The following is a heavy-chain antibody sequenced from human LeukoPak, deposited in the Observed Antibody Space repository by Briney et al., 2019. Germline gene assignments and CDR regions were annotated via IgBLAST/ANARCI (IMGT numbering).Heavy chain of an antibody. Sequence: PGGSLRLSCVASGFTFSTYSMNWVRQAPGKGLEWVSYITSSSSAKYYADSVKGRFTISRGNAENSLYLQMNSLRAEDTAVYYCTRDQEGSDYWGQGTLVTVSS. V-gene: IGHV3-48*01. CDR3: TRDQEGSDY. J-gene: IGHJ4*02. CDR2: ITSSSSAK. CDR1: GFTFSTYS.